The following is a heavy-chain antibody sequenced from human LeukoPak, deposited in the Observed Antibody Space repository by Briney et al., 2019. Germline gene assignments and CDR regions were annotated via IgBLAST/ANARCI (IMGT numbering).Heavy chain of an antibody. J-gene: IGHJ5*02. CDR3: ARDTAPYYDFWSGYYRSENWFDP. V-gene: IGHV1-2*02. CDR1: GYTFTGYY. D-gene: IGHD3-3*01. CDR2: INPNSGGT. Sequence: ASVKDSCKASGYTFTGYYMHWVRQAPGQGLEWMGWINPNSGGTNYSQKFQGRVTITRDTSASTAYMELSSLRSEDTAVYYCARDTAPYYDFWSGYYRSENWFDPWGQGTLVTVSS.